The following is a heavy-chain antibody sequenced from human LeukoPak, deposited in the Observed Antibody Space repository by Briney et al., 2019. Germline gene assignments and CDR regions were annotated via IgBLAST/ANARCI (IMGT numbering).Heavy chain of an antibody. J-gene: IGHJ4*02. CDR2: TNPNSGDT. V-gene: IGHV1-2*04. D-gene: IGHD3-16*01. Sequence: ASVRVSCKASGYTFTDYYIHLVRQVPGQGREWMGWTNPNSGDTNLAQKFQGWVTMTRDTSIGTAYLELNRLTSDDTAVYYCARDRGPQWWGSFDYWGQGTLVTVSS. CDR1: GYTFTDYY. CDR3: ARDRGPQWWGSFDY.